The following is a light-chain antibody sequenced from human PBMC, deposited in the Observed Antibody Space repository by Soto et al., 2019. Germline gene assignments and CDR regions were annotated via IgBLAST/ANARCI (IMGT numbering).Light chain of an antibody. CDR3: QQYGSSPMT. V-gene: IGKV3-20*01. CDR1: QSVSSSY. J-gene: IGKJ1*01. CDR2: GAS. Sequence: LTQSPGTLSLSPGERATLSCRASQSVSSSYLAWYQQKPGQAPRLLIYGASSRATGIPDRFSGSGSGTDFTLTISRLEPEDFAVYYCQQYGSSPMTFVQGTKLDIK.